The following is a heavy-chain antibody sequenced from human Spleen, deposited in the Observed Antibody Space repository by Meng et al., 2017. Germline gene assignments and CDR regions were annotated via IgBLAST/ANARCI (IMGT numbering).Heavy chain of an antibody. CDR2: ISDADDTT. V-gene: IGHV3-23*01. J-gene: IGHJ4*02. Sequence: GESLKISCAASGFTFRSYTMNWVRQAPGKGLEWVSSISDADDTTFYADAVKGRFTLSRDNHKNTLSLQLSSLRIEDTAVYYCARGPAGVGRVVDSWGQGPLVTVSS. CDR3: ARGPAGVGRVVDS. CDR1: GFTFRSYT. D-gene: IGHD2-2*01.